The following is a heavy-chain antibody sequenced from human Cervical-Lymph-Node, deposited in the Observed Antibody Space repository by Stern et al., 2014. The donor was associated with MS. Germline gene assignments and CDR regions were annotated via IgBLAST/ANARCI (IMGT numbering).Heavy chain of an antibody. Sequence: QITLKESGPTLVKPTQTLTLTCTFSGFSLNTEGVAVGWIRQTPGKALKWLALIFWDDDKRFSPSARTRLTIAKDTSKNQVVLTLPDVDPEDTGTYYCARSFGATLDYWGQGGLVTVSS. CDR2: IFWDDDK. J-gene: IGHJ4*02. CDR3: ARSFGATLDY. CDR1: GFSLNTEGVA. V-gene: IGHV2-5*02. D-gene: IGHD3-16*01.